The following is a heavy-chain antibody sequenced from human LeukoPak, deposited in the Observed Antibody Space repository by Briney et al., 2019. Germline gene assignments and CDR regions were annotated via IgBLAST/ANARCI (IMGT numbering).Heavy chain of an antibody. CDR2: ISGSGGST. CDR1: GFTFSSYA. CDR3: AKGYCSSTSCYQGWYFDL. D-gene: IGHD2-2*01. V-gene: IGHV3-23*01. J-gene: IGHJ2*01. Sequence: PGGSLRLSCAASGFTFSSYAMSWVRQAPGKGLEWVSAISGSGGSTYYADSVKGRFTISRDNSKNTLYLQMNSLRAEDTAVYYCAKGYCSSTSCYQGWYFDLWGRGTLVTVSS.